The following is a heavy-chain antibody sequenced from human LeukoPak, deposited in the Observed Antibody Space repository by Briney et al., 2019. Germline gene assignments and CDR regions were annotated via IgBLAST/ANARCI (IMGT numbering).Heavy chain of an antibody. Sequence: TGGSLRLSCAASGFTFRSYNMNWVRQAPGKRPEWVSSISSSSSYIYYADSVKGRFTISRDNAKNSLYLQMNSLRAEDTALYYCASGASRADYWGRGTLVTVSS. V-gene: IGHV3-21*01. D-gene: IGHD4-17*01. J-gene: IGHJ4*02. CDR3: ASGASRADY. CDR2: ISSSSSYI. CDR1: GFTFRSYN.